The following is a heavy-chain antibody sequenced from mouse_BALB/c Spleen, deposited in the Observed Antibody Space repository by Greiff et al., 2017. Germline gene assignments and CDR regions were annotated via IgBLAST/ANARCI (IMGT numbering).Heavy chain of an antibody. D-gene: IGHD2-3*01. Sequence: DVQLVESGGGLVQPGGSLKLSCAASGFTFSSYTMSWVRQTPEKRLEWVAYISNGGGSTYYPDTVKGRLTISRDNAKNTLYLQMSSLKSEDTAMYYCARHDDGYYGADWGQGTLVTVSA. CDR3: ARHDDGYYGAD. J-gene: IGHJ3*01. CDR2: ISNGGGST. V-gene: IGHV5-12-2*01. CDR1: GFTFSSYT.